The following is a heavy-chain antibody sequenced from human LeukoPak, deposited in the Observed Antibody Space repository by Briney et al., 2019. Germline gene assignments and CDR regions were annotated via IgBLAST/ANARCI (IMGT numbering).Heavy chain of an antibody. CDR1: GYTFTSYG. CDR3: ARDVYYYGSGSYYNPLGY. D-gene: IGHD3-10*01. CDR2: ISAYNGNT. J-gene: IGHJ4*02. Sequence: ASVKVSCKASGYTFTSYGISWVRQAPGQGLEWMGWISAYNGNTNYAQKLQGRVTMTTDTSTSTAYMELRSLRSDDTAVYYCARDVYYYGSGSYYNPLGYWGQGTLVTVSS. V-gene: IGHV1-18*01.